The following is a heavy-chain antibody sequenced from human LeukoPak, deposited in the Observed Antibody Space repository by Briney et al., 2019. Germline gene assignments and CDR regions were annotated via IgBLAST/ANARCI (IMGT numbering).Heavy chain of an antibody. J-gene: IGHJ5*02. Sequence: ASVKVSCKASGYTFTGYYMHWVRQAPGQGLEWMGGFDPEDGETIYAQKFQGRVTMTEDTSTDTAYMELSSLRSEDTAVYYCATDRGRDSSSWYWFDPWGQGTLVTVSS. CDR2: FDPEDGET. V-gene: IGHV1-24*01. CDR1: GYTFTGYY. D-gene: IGHD6-13*01. CDR3: ATDRGRDSSSWYWFDP.